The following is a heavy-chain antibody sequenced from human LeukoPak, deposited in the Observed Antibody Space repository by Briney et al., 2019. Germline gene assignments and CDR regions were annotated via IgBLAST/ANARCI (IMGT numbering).Heavy chain of an antibody. CDR3: AKKRPGEVAAPPDY. J-gene: IGHJ4*02. CDR1: GFTLRSYV. CDR2: ISGSGDST. Sequence: GGSLRLSCVASGFTLRSYVMNWVRQTPGKGLEWVSSISGSGDSTFYADSVKGRFSISRGNAKNSLYLQMNSLRAEDTAIYYCAKKRPGEVAAPPDYWGQGTLVTVSS. V-gene: IGHV3-23*01. D-gene: IGHD6-13*01.